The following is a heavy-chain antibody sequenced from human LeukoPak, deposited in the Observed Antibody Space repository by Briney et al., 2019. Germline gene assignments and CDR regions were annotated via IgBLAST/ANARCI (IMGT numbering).Heavy chain of an antibody. Sequence: GSLRLSCAASGFTFSSYAMSWVRQPPGKGLEWIGEINHSGSTNYNPSLKSRVTISVDTSKNQFSLKLSSVTAADTAVYYCARGSPGYSGYPLDYWGQGTLVTVSS. CDR2: INHSGST. J-gene: IGHJ4*02. CDR3: ARGSPGYSGYPLDY. D-gene: IGHD5-12*01. CDR1: GFTFSSYA. V-gene: IGHV4-34*01.